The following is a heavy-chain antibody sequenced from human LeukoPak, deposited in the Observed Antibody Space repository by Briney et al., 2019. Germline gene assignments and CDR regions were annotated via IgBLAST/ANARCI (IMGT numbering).Heavy chain of an antibody. Sequence: GGSLRLSCEASGFPFSHYSMSWARQAPGKGLEWVSSISNTNNFIYYADSVKGRFTISRDNAKNSLYLQMNSLRAEDTAVYYCARDPQWLGVTAGGDFDYWGQGTLVTVSS. J-gene: IGHJ4*02. CDR2: ISNTNNFI. CDR1: GFPFSHYS. V-gene: IGHV3-21*01. D-gene: IGHD6-19*01. CDR3: ARDPQWLGVTAGGDFDY.